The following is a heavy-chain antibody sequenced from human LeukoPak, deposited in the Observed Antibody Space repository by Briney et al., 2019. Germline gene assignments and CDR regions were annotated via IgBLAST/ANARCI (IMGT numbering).Heavy chain of an antibody. V-gene: IGHV3-21*01. CDR1: GFTFSSYS. D-gene: IGHD2-15*01. J-gene: IGHJ4*02. CDR2: ISSSSSYI. CDR3: ASHRIGYYFDG. Sequence: PGGSLRLSCAASGFTFSSYSMNWVRQAPGKGLEWVSSISSSSSYIYYADSVKGRFTISRDNAKNSLYLQMNTLRAEDTAVYYCASHRIGYYFDGWGQGSLVTVSS.